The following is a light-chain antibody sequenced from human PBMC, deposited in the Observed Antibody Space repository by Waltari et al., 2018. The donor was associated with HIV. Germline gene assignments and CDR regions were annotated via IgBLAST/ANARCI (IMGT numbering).Light chain of an antibody. Sequence: QSALPQPRSVSGSPGPSLTISCTGTSSDVGGYSSVSWYQQHPGKAPKLLIYEVSKWPSGVPDRFSGSKSGNTASLTISGLRADDEADYYCCSYGGTYNVFGTGTKVTIL. J-gene: IGLJ1*01. CDR1: SSDVGGYSS. CDR3: CSYGGTYNV. V-gene: IGLV2-11*01. CDR2: EVS.